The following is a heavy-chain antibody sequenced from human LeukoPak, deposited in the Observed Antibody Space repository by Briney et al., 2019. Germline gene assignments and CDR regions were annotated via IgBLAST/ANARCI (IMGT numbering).Heavy chain of an antibody. CDR2: IYYSGST. Sequence: PSETLSLTCTVSGGSISSGDYYWSWIRQPPGKGLEWIGYIYYSGSTYYNPSLKSRVTISVDTSKNQFSLKLSSVTAADTAVYYCARGSGPRGYYFDYWGQGTLVTASS. CDR3: ARGSGPRGYYFDY. D-gene: IGHD2-15*01. J-gene: IGHJ4*02. V-gene: IGHV4-30-4*01. CDR1: GGSISSGDYY.